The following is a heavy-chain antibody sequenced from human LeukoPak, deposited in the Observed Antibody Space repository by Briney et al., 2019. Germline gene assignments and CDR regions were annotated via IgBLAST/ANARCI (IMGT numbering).Heavy chain of an antibody. V-gene: IGHV4-30-2*01. J-gene: IGHJ3*02. CDR2: IYHSGST. Sequence: PSQTLSLTCTVSGGSISSGGYYWSWIRQPPGKGLEWIGYIYHSGSTYYNPSLKSRVTISVDRSKNQFSLKLSSVTAADTAVYYCARDSTHTVVTPGDAFDIWGQGTMVTVSS. CDR3: ARDSTHTVVTPGDAFDI. D-gene: IGHD4-23*01. CDR1: GGSISSGGYY.